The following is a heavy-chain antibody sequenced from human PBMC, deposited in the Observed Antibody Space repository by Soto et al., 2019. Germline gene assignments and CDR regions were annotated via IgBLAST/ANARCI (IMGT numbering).Heavy chain of an antibody. J-gene: IGHJ4*02. D-gene: IGHD3-9*01. V-gene: IGHV4-39*01. CDR1: GGSISSSSYY. CDR3: ARLEGLATISYYFDF. Sequence: SETLSLTCTVSGGSISSSSYYWGWIRQPPGKGLEWIGSIYYRGSAYYNPPLKTRVTISLDKSKSQFSLKLNSVTAADSAVYFCARLEGLATISYYFDFWGPGALVTVPS. CDR2: IYYRGSA.